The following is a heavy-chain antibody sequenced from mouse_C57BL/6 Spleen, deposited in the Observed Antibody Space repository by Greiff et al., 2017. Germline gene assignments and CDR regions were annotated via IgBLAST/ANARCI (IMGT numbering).Heavy chain of an antibody. V-gene: IGHV7-3*01. Sequence: DVKLVESGGGFVQPGGSLSLSCAASGFTFTDYYMSWVRQPPGKGLEWLGFIRNKANGYTTEYSASVKGRFTISRDNSQGILYLQMNALRAEASATYYCARSHDYGSSYDGYFEVWGTGTTVTVSS. CDR3: ARSHDYGSSYDGYFEV. CDR2: IRNKANGYTT. J-gene: IGHJ1*03. CDR1: GFTFTDYY. D-gene: IGHD1-1*01.